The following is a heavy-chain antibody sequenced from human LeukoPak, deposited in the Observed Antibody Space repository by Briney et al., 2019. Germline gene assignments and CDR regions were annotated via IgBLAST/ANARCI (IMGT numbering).Heavy chain of an antibody. CDR3: ATQQGGSPAY. CDR2: ITNDGSST. Sequence: PGESLRLSCAASGLTFSSHWMHWVRQAPGKGLVWVSRITNDGSSTTYAGSVKGRFTISRQNPKNMLYLQVNSLRAEDTAGYYCATQQGGSPAYWGQGTLVTVSS. J-gene: IGHJ4*02. V-gene: IGHV3-74*01. D-gene: IGHD3-16*01. CDR1: GLTFSSHW.